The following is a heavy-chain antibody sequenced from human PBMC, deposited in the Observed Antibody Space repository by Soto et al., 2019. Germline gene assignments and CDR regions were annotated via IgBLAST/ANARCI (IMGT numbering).Heavy chain of an antibody. Sequence: PGGSLRLSCTASGFTFFTYDMTWVRQAPGKGLEWVSSITDTGVSTYYADSVKGRFTISRDNSKNTLYLQMNSLRTDDSAVYYCAKDTPVVMFLFDSWGRGTLVTVSS. CDR3: AKDTPVVMFLFDS. D-gene: IGHD2-15*01. CDR2: ITDTGVST. J-gene: IGHJ4*02. V-gene: IGHV3-23*01. CDR1: GFTFFTYD.